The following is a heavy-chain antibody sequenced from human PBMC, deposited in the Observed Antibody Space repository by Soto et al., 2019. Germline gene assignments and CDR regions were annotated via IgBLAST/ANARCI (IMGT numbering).Heavy chain of an antibody. D-gene: IGHD3-3*01. J-gene: IGHJ6*02. CDR3: KLEWERYYYGMDV. CDR1: GYTFTSYY. Sequence: ASVKVSCKASGYTFTSYYMHWVRQAPGQGLEWMGIINPSGGSTSYAQKFQGRVTMTRDTSTSTVYMELSSLRSEDTAVYYCKLEWERYYYGMDVWGQGTTVTVSS. CDR2: INPSGGST. V-gene: IGHV1-46*01.